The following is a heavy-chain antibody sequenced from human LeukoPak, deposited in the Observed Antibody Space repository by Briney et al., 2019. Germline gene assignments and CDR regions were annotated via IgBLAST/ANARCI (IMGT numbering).Heavy chain of an antibody. J-gene: IGHJ4*02. D-gene: IGHD2-2*01. V-gene: IGHV4-59*01. Sequence: SETLSLTCNVSGGSISSYYWTWVRQPPGKGLEWIGYIYHSGSTNYNPSLKSRVTISVDMSRNQFSLKVYSMTAADTAVYYCANGYRYCSSTRCDFDYWGQGTLVTVSS. CDR1: GGSISSYY. CDR3: ANGYRYCSSTRCDFDY. CDR2: IYHSGST.